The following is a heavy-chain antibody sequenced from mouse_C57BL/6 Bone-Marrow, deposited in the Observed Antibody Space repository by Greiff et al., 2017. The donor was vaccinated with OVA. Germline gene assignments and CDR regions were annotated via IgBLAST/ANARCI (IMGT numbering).Heavy chain of an antibody. D-gene: IGHD4-1*01. CDR1: GFTFSDYG. V-gene: IGHV5-17*01. CDR3: ARTIWDWYFDV. J-gene: IGHJ1*03. Sequence: EVQGVESGGGLVKPGGSLKLSCAASGFTFSDYGMHWVRQAPEKGLEWVAYISSGSSTIYYADTVKGRFTISRAHAKNTLFLRMTSLRSEDTAMYYCARTIWDWYFDVWGTGTTVTVSS. CDR2: ISSGSSTI.